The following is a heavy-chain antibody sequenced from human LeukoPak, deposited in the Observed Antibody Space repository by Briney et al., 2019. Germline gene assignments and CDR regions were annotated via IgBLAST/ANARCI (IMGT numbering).Heavy chain of an antibody. Sequence: GGALRLSCAGSGFNFQYAWMTWVRQAPGKGLEWVGRIKSKRDGETTDYAALVKSRFSISRDDSKNTVYLQMNSLRTEDTAVYYCTSLVGSPTYWGQGTLVAVSS. CDR2: IKSKRDGETT. J-gene: IGHJ4*02. D-gene: IGHD2-8*02. CDR1: GFNFQYAW. V-gene: IGHV3-15*01. CDR3: TSLVGSPTY.